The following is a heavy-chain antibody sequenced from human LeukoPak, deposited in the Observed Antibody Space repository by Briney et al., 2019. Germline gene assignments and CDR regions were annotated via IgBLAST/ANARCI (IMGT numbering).Heavy chain of an antibody. CDR1: GFTFSSYA. D-gene: IGHD5-18*01. CDR3: AKSTGRYSYDAPGDY. V-gene: IGHV3-23*01. Sequence: GGSLRLSCAASGFTFSSYAMSWVRQAPGKGLEWVSVISGSGISTYYGDSMKGRFTISRDNSKNTLYLQVNGLGAEDTAVYHCAKSTGRYSYDAPGDYWGQGTLVTVSS. CDR2: ISGSGIST. J-gene: IGHJ4*02.